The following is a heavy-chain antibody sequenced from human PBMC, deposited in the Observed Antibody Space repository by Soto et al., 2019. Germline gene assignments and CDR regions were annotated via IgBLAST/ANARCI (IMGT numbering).Heavy chain of an antibody. J-gene: IGHJ5*02. Sequence: SETLSLTCTVSGYSISSGYYWGWIRQPPGKGLEWIGSIYHSGSTYYNPSLKSRVTISVDTSKNQFSLKLSSVTAADTAVYYCARWWELQGSWFDPWGQGTLVTVSS. CDR1: GYSISSGYY. V-gene: IGHV4-38-2*02. D-gene: IGHD1-26*01. CDR3: ARWWELQGSWFDP. CDR2: IYHSGST.